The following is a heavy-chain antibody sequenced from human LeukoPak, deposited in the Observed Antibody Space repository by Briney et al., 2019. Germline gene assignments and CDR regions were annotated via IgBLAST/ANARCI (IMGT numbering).Heavy chain of an antibody. D-gene: IGHD2-21*01. J-gene: IGHJ3*02. CDR1: GFTVSSNY. V-gene: IGHV3-66*01. CDR3: ARDKLWGAFDI. Sequence: GGSLRLSCAASGFTVSSNYMSWVRQAPGKGLEWVSVIYSGSSTYYADSVKGRFTISRDNSKNTLYLQMNSLRAEDTAVYYCARDKLWGAFDIWGQGTMVTVSS. CDR2: IYSGSST.